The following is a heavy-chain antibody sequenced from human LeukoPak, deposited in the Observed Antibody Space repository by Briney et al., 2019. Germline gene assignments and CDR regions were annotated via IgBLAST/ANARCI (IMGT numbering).Heavy chain of an antibody. V-gene: IGHV4-34*01. CDR1: GGSFSGYY. Sequence: SETLSLTCAAYGGSFSGYYWSWIRQPPGKGLEWIGEINHSGSTDYNPSLKSRVTISVDTSKNQFSLKLSSVTAADTAVYYCARGSSARVAVGRLYYFDYWGQGTLVTVSS. D-gene: IGHD6-19*01. CDR3: ARGSSARVAVGRLYYFDY. CDR2: INHSGST. J-gene: IGHJ4*02.